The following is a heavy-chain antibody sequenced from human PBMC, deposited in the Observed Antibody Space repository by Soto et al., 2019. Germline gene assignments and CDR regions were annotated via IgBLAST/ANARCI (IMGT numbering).Heavy chain of an antibody. V-gene: IGHV3-33*01. CDR1: GFTFSSYG. D-gene: IGHD6-13*01. CDR3: ARWGIAAGDY. Sequence: QVQLVESGGGVVQPGRSLRLSCAASGFTFSSYGMHWVRQAPGKGLEWVAVIWYDGSNKYYADFVKGRITISRDNSKNTLYLQMNSLRAEDTAVYYCARWGIAAGDYWGQGTLVTVSS. CDR2: IWYDGSNK. J-gene: IGHJ4*02.